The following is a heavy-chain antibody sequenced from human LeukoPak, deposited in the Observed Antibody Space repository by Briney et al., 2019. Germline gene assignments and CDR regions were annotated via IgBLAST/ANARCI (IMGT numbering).Heavy chain of an antibody. D-gene: IGHD2-2*01. CDR3: ARRGIVVVPAFDY. V-gene: IGHV4-34*01. CDR1: GGSFSGYY. J-gene: IGHJ4*02. Sequence: PSETLSLTCAVYGGSFSGYYWSWIRQPPGKGLEWIGEINHSGSTNYNPSLKSRVTISVDTSKNQFSLKLGSVTAADTAVYYCARRGIVVVPAFDYWGQGTLVTVSS. CDR2: INHSGST.